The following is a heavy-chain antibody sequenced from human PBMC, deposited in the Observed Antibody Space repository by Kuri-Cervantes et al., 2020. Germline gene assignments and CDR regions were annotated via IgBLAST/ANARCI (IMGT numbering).Heavy chain of an antibody. CDR3: ARDGKFDYDFWSGYFNKGYYGMDV. CDR2: ISGSGGST. J-gene: IGHJ6*02. D-gene: IGHD3-3*01. CDR1: GFTFSSYA. V-gene: IGHV3-23*01. Sequence: GESLKISCAASGFTFSSYAMSWVRQAPGKGLEWVSAISGSGGSTYYADSVKGRFTISRDNAKNTLYLQMNSLRAEDTAVYYCARDGKFDYDFWSGYFNKGYYGMDVWGQGTTVTVSS.